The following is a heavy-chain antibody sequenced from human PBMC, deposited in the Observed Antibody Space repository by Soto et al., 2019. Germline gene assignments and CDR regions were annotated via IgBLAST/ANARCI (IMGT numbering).Heavy chain of an antibody. J-gene: IGHJ4*02. CDR2: ISGSGGST. Sequence: GVLRLSCAASGFTFSSYAMSWVRQAPGKGLEWVSAISGSGGSTYYADSVKGRFTISRDNSKNTLYLQMNSLRAEDTAVYYCAKHLIYYDSSGSPDYWGQGTLVTVSS. CDR3: AKHLIYYDSSGSPDY. CDR1: GFTFSSYA. D-gene: IGHD3-22*01. V-gene: IGHV3-23*01.